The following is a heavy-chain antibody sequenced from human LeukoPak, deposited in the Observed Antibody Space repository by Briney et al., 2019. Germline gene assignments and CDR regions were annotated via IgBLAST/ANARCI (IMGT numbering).Heavy chain of an antibody. CDR2: IKQDGSEK. Sequence: GGSLKLSCAASGFTFSSYWMSWVRRAPGKGLEWVANIKQDGSEKYYVDSVKGRFTISRDNAKNSLYLQMNSLRAKDTAVYYCARDQRYYSISSCPWEPFDYWGQGTLVTVSS. CDR1: GFTFSSYW. CDR3: ARDQRYYSISSCPWEPFDY. D-gene: IGHD2-2*01. V-gene: IGHV3-7*05. J-gene: IGHJ4*02.